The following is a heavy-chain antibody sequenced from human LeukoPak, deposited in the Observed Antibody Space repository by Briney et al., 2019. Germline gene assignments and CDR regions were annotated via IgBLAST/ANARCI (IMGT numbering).Heavy chain of an antibody. J-gene: IGHJ4*02. Sequence: GGSLRLSCAASGFTFNNYAIHWVRQALGKGLEWVAIISFDGGNKYYADSVEGRFTISRDNSKNTLYLQMNSLRAEDTAVYYCARDGIVGSPLFKFDYWGQGTLVTVSS. D-gene: IGHD1-26*01. CDR2: ISFDGGNK. V-gene: IGHV3-30-3*01. CDR1: GFTFNNYA. CDR3: ARDGIVGSPLFKFDY.